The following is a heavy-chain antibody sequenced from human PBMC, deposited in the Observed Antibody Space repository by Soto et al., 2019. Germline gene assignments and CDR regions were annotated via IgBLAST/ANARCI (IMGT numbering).Heavy chain of an antibody. CDR2: IIPIFGTA. J-gene: IGHJ6*02. V-gene: IGHV1-69*06. D-gene: IGHD3-10*01. Sequence: EASVKVSCKASGGTFSSYAISWVRQAPGQGLEWMGGIIPIFGTANYAQKFQGRVTITADKSTSTAYMELSSLRSEDTAVYYCARAVGVRGINYYYYYGMDVWGQGTTVTVSS. CDR3: ARAVGVRGINYYYYYGMDV. CDR1: GGTFSSYA.